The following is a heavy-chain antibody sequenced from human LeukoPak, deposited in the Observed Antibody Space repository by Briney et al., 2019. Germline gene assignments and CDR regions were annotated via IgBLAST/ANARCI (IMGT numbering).Heavy chain of an antibody. J-gene: IGHJ4*02. CDR1: GYTFTGYY. V-gene: IGHV1-2*04. CDR3: AREAADTYSGYYY. D-gene: IGHD5-12*01. Sequence: ASVKVSCKASGYTFTGYYMHWVRQAPGQGLEWMGWINPNSGGTNYAQKFQGWVTMTRDTSISTAYMELSRLRSDDTAVYYRAREAADTYSGYYYWGQGTLVTVSS. CDR2: INPNSGGT.